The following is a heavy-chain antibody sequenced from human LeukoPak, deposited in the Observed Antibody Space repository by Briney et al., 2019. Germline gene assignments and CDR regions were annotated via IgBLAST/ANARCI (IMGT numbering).Heavy chain of an antibody. D-gene: IGHD6-19*01. V-gene: IGHV1-24*01. CDR1: GYTLTELS. Sequence: ASVKVSCKVSGYTLTELSMPWVRQAPGKGLEWMGGFDPEDGETIYAQKFQGRDTMTEDTSTDTAYMELSSLRSEDTAVYYCATGRYSSGWYRLWGQGTLVTVSS. CDR3: ATGRYSSGWYRL. J-gene: IGHJ4*02. CDR2: FDPEDGET.